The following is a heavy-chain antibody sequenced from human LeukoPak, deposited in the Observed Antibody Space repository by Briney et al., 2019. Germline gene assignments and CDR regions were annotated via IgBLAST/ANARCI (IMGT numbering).Heavy chain of an antibody. CDR3: ARSKRTYDF. CDR2: ISNRGYSK. J-gene: IGHJ4*02. Sequence: AGSLRLSCAVSGFNFSDHYMTWIRQAPGRGLEWVSYISNRGYSKYYADSVKGRFTISRDNSNNSLCLQMNSLRAEDTAVYYCARSKRTYDFWGQGTLVTVSS. CDR1: GFNFSDHY. V-gene: IGHV3-11*01.